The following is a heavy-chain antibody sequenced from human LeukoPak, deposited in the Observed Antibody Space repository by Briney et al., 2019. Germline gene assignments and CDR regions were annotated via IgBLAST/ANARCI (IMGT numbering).Heavy chain of an antibody. V-gene: IGHV3-23*01. CDR2: ISGSGGST. CDR3: TKDRLGDYYFDY. Sequence: GGSLRLSCSASGFTFTSYAMSWVRQAPGKGLEWVSAISGSGGSTYYADSVKGRFTISRDNSKNTLYLQMNRLRAEDTAVYYCTKDRLGDYYFDYWGQGTLVAVSS. CDR1: GFTFTSYA. D-gene: IGHD4-17*01. J-gene: IGHJ4*02.